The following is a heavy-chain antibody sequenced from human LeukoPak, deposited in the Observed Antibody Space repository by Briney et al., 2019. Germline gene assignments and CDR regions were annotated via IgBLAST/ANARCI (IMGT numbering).Heavy chain of an antibody. V-gene: IGHV4-39*01. D-gene: IGHD3/OR15-3a*01. CDR3: ARRRHNFDFYDV. CDR1: GDSIISNIYW. CDR2: TFYTGRT. Sequence: SETLSLTCTVSGDSIISNIYWWDWVRLPPGKGLEWIGATFYTGRTFYSPSLKSRVTISVDASKNQFSLDLSSATAADTAVYYCARRRHNFDFYDVWGQGTRVTVSS. J-gene: IGHJ3*01.